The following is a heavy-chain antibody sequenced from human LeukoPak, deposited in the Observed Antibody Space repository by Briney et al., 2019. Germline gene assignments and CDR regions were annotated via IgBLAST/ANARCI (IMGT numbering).Heavy chain of an antibody. J-gene: IGHJ6*02. CDR2: IYYSGGT. CDR3: ARDNWNYGSSMDV. Sequence: PSETLSLTCTVSGGSVSSYYWSWIRQPPGKGLEWIGYIYYSGGTNYNPSLKSRVTISVDTSKNQFSLKLSSVTAADTAVYHCARDNWNYGSSMDVWGQGTTVTVSS. D-gene: IGHD1-7*01. CDR1: GGSVSSYY. V-gene: IGHV4-59*02.